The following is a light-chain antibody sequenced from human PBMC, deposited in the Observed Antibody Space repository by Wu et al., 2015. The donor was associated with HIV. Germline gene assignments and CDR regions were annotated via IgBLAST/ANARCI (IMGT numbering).Light chain of an antibody. V-gene: IGKV3-11*01. J-gene: IGKJ5*01. CDR2: DAS. Sequence: EVVLTQSPATLSLSPGERATLSCRASQSVGNYVAWYQQKPGQAPRLVISDASNRAPGVPPRFSGSGSGTDFTLTISSLEPEDFAVYYCQQRSGWPPSITFGQGTRLDIK. CDR3: QQRSGWPPSIT. CDR1: QSVGNY.